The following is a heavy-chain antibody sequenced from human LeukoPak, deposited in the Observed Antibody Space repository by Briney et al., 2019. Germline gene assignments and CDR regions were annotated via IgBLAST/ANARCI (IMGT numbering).Heavy chain of an antibody. V-gene: IGHV1-18*01. CDR3: ASLHDFWSGYYLDY. D-gene: IGHD3-3*01. Sequence: GASVKVSCKASNYTFTNYGISWVRQAPGQGLEWMGWISAYNGNTNYAQKVQGRVTMTTDTSTSTAYMELRSLRSDDTAVYYCASLHDFWSGYYLDYWGQGTLVTVSS. J-gene: IGHJ4*02. CDR2: ISAYNGNT. CDR1: NYTFTNYG.